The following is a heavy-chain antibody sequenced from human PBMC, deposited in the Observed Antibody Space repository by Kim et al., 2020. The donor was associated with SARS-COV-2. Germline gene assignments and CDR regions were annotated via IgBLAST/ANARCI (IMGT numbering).Heavy chain of an antibody. J-gene: IGHJ4*02. CDR2: IKSKTDGGTT. Sequence: GGSLRLSCAASGFTFSNAWMSWVRQAPGKGLEWVGRIKSKTDGGTTDYAAPVKGRFTISRDDSKNTLYLQMNSLKTEDTAVYYCTTGPSSPRYYYDSSGYYYWGQGTLVTVSS. V-gene: IGHV3-15*01. CDR1: GFTFSNAW. CDR3: TTGPSSPRYYYDSSGYYY. D-gene: IGHD3-22*01.